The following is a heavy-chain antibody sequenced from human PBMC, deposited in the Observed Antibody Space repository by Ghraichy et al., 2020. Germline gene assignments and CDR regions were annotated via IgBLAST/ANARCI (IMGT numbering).Heavy chain of an antibody. CDR2: IYSGGST. CDR1: GFTVSSNY. D-gene: IGHD5-18*01. J-gene: IGHJ6*04. V-gene: IGHV3-53*01. CDR3: ARDRGEYSYGYRDYYYGMDV. Sequence: GESLRLSCAASGFTVSSNYMSWVRQAPGKGLEWVSVIYSGGSTYYADSVKGRFTISRDNSKNTLYLQMNSLRAEDTAVYYCARDRGEYSYGYRDYYYGMDVGGKGTTVTVSS.